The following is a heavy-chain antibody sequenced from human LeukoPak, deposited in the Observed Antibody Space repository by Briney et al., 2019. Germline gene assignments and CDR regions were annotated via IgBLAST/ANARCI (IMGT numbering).Heavy chain of an antibody. CDR2: INHSGST. CDR1: GGSFSGYY. D-gene: IGHD1-26*01. V-gene: IGHV4-34*01. CDR3: AREAVGATMGFDY. J-gene: IGHJ4*02. Sequence: SETLSLTCAVYGGSFSGYYWSWIRQPPGKGLEWIGEINHSGSTNYNPSLKSRVTISVDTSKNQFSLKLSSVTAADTAVYYCAREAVGATMGFDYWGQGTLVTVSS.